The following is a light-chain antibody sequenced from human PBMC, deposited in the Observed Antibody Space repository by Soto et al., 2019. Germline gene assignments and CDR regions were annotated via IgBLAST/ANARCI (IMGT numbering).Light chain of an antibody. CDR2: EVT. Sequence: QSALTQPPSASGSPGQSVAISCTGTSSDVGGYNYVAWFQQHPGKAPKLIIYEVTKRPSGVPDRFSGSKSGNTASLTVSGLQAADEADYYCSSFAGSNYPVVFGGGNKLTVL. CDR1: SSDVGGYNY. V-gene: IGLV2-8*01. J-gene: IGLJ2*01. CDR3: SSFAGSNYPVV.